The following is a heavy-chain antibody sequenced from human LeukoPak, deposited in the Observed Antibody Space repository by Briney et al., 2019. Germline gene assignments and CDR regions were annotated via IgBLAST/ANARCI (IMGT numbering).Heavy chain of an antibody. J-gene: IGHJ3*02. D-gene: IGHD2-15*01. CDR2: ITSDGSST. Sequence: GGSLTLSCAASGFTFDITWLHWVRQPPGKGLVWVARITSDGSSTTYAESVKGRFTISRDNAKNSLYLQMNSLRAEDTAVYYCARRKKWRGNRYCSGGSCRVIPNGDAFDIWGQGTMVTVSS. V-gene: IGHV3-74*03. CDR1: GFTFDITW. CDR3: ARRKKWRGNRYCSGGSCRVIPNGDAFDI.